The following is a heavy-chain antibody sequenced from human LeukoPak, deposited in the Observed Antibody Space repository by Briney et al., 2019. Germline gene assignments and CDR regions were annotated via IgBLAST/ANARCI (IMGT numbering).Heavy chain of an antibody. J-gene: IGHJ5*02. V-gene: IGHV4-59*01. Sequence: PSETLSLTCAVSGVSIGSYYWNWVRQPPGKALGWIGYVHYSGNTNYNPSLKSRVTMSTDTSKNHFSLKLTSVTAADAAVYYCTSGYQTFDPWGQGTLVTVSS. D-gene: IGHD5-18*01. CDR3: TSGYQTFDP. CDR2: VHYSGNT. CDR1: GVSIGSYY.